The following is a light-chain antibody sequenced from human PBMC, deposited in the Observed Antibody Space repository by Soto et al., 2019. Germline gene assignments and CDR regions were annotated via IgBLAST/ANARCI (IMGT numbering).Light chain of an antibody. CDR1: SSDVGGYNY. CDR3: SSLAGGVFPFL. Sequence: QSALTQPPSASGSLGQSVTISCTGTSSDVGGYNYVSWHQQHPGKAPKVMIYEVTKRPPGVPDRFSGSKSGDTASLTVSGLHAEDDADYFCSSLAGGVFPFLLGGGTNLTVL. J-gene: IGLJ2*01. V-gene: IGLV2-8*01. CDR2: EVT.